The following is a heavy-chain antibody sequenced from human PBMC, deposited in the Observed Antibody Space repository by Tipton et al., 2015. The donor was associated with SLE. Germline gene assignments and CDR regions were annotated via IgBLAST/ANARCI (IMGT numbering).Heavy chain of an antibody. CDR2: LYYGGKT. D-gene: IGHD3-3*01. J-gene: IGHJ4*02. CDR3: ARSDYYGTFDY. V-gene: IGHV4-38-2*02. CDR1: GYPIISGYY. Sequence: TLSLTCTVSGYPIISGYYWGWVRQPPGTGLEWIGTLYYGGKTFYNPSLKSRATISADTSKNQFSLELSSVTAADTAVYYCARSDYYGTFDYWGQGTLVTVSS.